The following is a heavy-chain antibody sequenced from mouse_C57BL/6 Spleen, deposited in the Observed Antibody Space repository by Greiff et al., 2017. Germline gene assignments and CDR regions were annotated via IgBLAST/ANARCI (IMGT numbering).Heavy chain of an antibody. D-gene: IGHD4-1*02. J-gene: IGHJ1*03. Sequence: EVMLVESGGGLVQPGGSLSLSCAASGFTFTDYYMSWVRQPPGKALEWLGFMRNKANGYTTEYSASVKGRITISRDNSQSILYLQMNALRAEDSATYYCARTTETWYFDVWGTGTTVTVSS. CDR3: ARTTETWYFDV. CDR2: MRNKANGYTT. CDR1: GFTFTDYY. V-gene: IGHV7-3*01.